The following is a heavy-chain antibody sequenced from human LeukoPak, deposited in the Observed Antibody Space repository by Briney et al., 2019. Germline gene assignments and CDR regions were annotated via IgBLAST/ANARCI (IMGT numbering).Heavy chain of an antibody. V-gene: IGHV3-30*18. CDR3: EKGPRSDGHMGVDY. D-gene: IGHD6-25*01. CDR1: GFTFSGYG. Sequence: GGSLRLSCAPSGFTFSGYGMHWVRHAPGKGLEWGADISNDGNNKHYADSVKGRYTISRDKYTNILDLQINNLRAEDTAVYYCEKGPRSDGHMGVDYWGQGTLVTVSS. J-gene: IGHJ4*02. CDR2: ISNDGNNK.